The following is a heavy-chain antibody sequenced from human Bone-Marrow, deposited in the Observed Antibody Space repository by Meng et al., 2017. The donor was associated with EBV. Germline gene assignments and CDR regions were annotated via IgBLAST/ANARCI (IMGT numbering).Heavy chain of an antibody. J-gene: IGHJ4*02. CDR2: INHSGST. Sequence: QVQLQQWGAGLLKPSETLSLTCAVYGGSFSGYDWSWIRQPPGKGLEWIGEINHSGSTNYNPSLKSRVTISVDTSKNQFSLKLSSVTAADTAVYYCARGCSGGSCSPFDYWGQGTLVTVSS. D-gene: IGHD2-15*01. CDR3: ARGCSGGSCSPFDY. V-gene: IGHV4-34*01. CDR1: GGSFSGYD.